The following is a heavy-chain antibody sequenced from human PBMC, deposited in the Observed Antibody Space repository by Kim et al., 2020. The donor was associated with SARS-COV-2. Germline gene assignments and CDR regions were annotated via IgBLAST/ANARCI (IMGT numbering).Heavy chain of an antibody. CDR3: TAGSDLDY. CDR1: GFTFSNAW. CDR2: IKRETDGGTT. Sequence: GGSLRLSCAASGFTFSNAWMSWVRQAPGKGLEWVGRIKRETDGGTTDYAAPVKGRFTLSRDDSKDTLYLQMNSLKTEDTAIYFCTAGSDLDYWGQGNLVAVSS. J-gene: IGHJ4*02. V-gene: IGHV3-15*01.